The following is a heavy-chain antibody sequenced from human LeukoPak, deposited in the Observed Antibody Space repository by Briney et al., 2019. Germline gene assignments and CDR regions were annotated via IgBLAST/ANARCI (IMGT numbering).Heavy chain of an antibody. CDR3: ATRNSSSWLSDAFDI. D-gene: IGHD6-13*01. J-gene: IGHJ3*02. CDR1: GFTFSSYG. V-gene: IGHV3-30*03. Sequence: GGSLRLSCAASGFTFSSYGMHWVRQAPGKGLEWVAVISYDGSNKYYADSVKGRFTISRDNSKNTLYLQMNSLRAEDTAVYYCATRNSSSWLSDAFDIWGQGTMVTVSS. CDR2: ISYDGSNK.